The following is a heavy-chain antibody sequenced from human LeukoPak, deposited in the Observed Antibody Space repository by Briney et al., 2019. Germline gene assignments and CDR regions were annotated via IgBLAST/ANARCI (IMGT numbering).Heavy chain of an antibody. Sequence: PGGSLRLSCTASGVTLNNYAMAWVRQAPGKGLEWVTGITGNGDTTYHADSVKGRFTISRDNSKNTLYLQMNSLRAEDTAVFYCAKSVTQSTSYFDYWGQGLLVIVSS. CDR1: GVTLNNYA. CDR2: ITGNGDTT. CDR3: AKSVTQSTSYFDY. D-gene: IGHD2-21*02. V-gene: IGHV3-23*01. J-gene: IGHJ4*02.